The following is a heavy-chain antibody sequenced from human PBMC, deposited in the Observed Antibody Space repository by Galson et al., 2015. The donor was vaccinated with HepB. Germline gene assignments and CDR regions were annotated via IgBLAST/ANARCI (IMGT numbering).Heavy chain of an antibody. CDR2: ISDDGSHK. CDR3: AVPLTHGAFDI. Sequence: SLRLSCAASGFTFSAYAMPWVRQAPGRGLEWVAVISDDGSHKFYADSVKGRFTISRDNSKSTLYLQMNSLRAEDTAVYYCAVPLTHGAFDIWGQGTMVTVSS. V-gene: IGHV3-30-3*01. CDR1: GFTFSAYA. D-gene: IGHD4/OR15-4a*01. J-gene: IGHJ3*02.